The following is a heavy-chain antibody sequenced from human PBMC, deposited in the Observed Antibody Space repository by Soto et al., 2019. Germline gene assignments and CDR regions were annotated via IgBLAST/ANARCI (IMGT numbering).Heavy chain of an antibody. D-gene: IGHD3-22*01. J-gene: IGHJ3*02. CDR1: GFTFSNYA. CDR2: ISDSGVST. V-gene: IGHV3-23*01. Sequence: EVRLLESGGGFVQPGGSLRLSCAASGFTFSNYAMSWVRQTPGRVLEWVSTISDSGVSTYYADSVKGRFAISRDNSMNTLFLQMNSMRAEDPAVYYCAKDGGIDLVISKLLFDSWGHGTMVTVSS. CDR3: AKDGGIDLVISKLLFDS.